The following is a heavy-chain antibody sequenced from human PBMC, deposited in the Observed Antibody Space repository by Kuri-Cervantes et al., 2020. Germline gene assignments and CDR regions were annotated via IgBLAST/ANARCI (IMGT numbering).Heavy chain of an antibody. CDR2: IYWDDDK. D-gene: IGHD4-17*01. Sequence: SGPTLVKPTQTLTLTCTFSGFSLSTSGVGVGWIRQPSGKALEWLALIYWDDDKRYSPSLKSRLTITKDTSKNQVVLTLTNMDPVDTATYYCARMLRYGDYENWFDPWGQGTLVTVSS. V-gene: IGHV2-5*02. CDR1: GFSLSTSGVG. CDR3: ARMLRYGDYENWFDP. J-gene: IGHJ5*02.